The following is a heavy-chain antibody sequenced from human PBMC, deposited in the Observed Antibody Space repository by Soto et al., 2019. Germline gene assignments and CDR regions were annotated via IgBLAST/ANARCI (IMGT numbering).Heavy chain of an antibody. CDR3: ATDLKGWDAFDY. J-gene: IGHJ4*02. CDR2: ISAYSDNN. D-gene: IGHD1-26*01. Sequence: QVQLVQSGAEVKEPGASVKVSCKASDYTFITDGLSWVRQAPGQGLQCVGWISAYSDNNNNVQSLRGRVTLTTDTATSTAYIEMRSRRADDTDVYYCATDLKGWDAFDYWGQGTMATVSS. V-gene: IGHV1-18*01. CDR1: DYTFITDG.